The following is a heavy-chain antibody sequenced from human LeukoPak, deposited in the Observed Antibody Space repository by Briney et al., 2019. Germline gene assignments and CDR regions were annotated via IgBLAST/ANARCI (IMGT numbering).Heavy chain of an antibody. J-gene: IGHJ4*02. V-gene: IGHV3-21*01. CDR3: AREVTMVRGAYDY. D-gene: IGHD3-10*01. CDR1: GFTFSSYS. Sequence: GGSLRLSCAASGFTFSSYSMNWVRQAPGKGLEWVSSTSSSSSYIYYADSVKGRFTISRDNAKNSLYLQMNSLRAEDTAVYYCAREVTMVRGAYDYWGQGTLVTVSS. CDR2: TSSSSSYI.